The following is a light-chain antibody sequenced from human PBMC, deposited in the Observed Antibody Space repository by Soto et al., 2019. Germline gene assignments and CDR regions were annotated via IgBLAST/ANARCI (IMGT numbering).Light chain of an antibody. CDR1: QSVSSY. J-gene: IGKJ5*01. Sequence: EIVLTQSPATLSLSPGERATLSCRASQSVSSYLAWYQQKPGQAPRLLIYDASNRATGIPARFSGSGSGTDFTPTISSLESEDFAVYYCQQRSNFITFGQGTRLEMK. CDR2: DAS. V-gene: IGKV3-11*01. CDR3: QQRSNFIT.